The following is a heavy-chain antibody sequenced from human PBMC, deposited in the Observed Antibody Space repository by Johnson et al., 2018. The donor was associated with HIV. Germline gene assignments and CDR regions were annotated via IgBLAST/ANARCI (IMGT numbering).Heavy chain of an antibody. CDR3: ARENYRRRDAFDI. D-gene: IGHD1-7*01. J-gene: IGHJ3*02. Sequence: QVQLVESGGGVVQPGRSLRLSCAASGFTFSSYAMHWVRQAPGKGLEWVAVISYDGSNKYSADSVKGRFTISRDNSKNTLYLQINSLRTEDTAVYYCARENYRRRDAFDIWGQGTLVTVSS. V-gene: IGHV3-30*04. CDR1: GFTFSSYA. CDR2: ISYDGSNK.